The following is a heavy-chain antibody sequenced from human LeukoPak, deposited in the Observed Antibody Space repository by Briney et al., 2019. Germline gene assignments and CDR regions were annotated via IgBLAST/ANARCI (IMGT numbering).Heavy chain of an antibody. CDR2: ISYDGSNK. CDR1: GFTFSSYG. Sequence: GGSLRLSCAASGFTFSSYGMLWVRQAPGQGLEWVAVISYDGSNKYYADSVKGRFTISRDNAKNSLYLQMNSLRAEDTAVYYCARDDYGGIDYWGQGTLVTVSS. D-gene: IGHD4-17*01. J-gene: IGHJ4*02. V-gene: IGHV3-30*03. CDR3: ARDDYGGIDY.